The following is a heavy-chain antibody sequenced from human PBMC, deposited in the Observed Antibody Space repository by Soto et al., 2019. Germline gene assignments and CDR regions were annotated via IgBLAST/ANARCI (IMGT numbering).Heavy chain of an antibody. CDR2: TYYRSKWYN. CDR3: ARGGGLSPADWWYFDL. J-gene: IGHJ2*01. D-gene: IGHD3-16*02. Sequence: KQSQTLSLTCAISGDSVSSNSAAWNWIRQSPSRGLEWLGRTYYRSKWYNDYAVSVKSRITINPDTSKNQFSLQLNSVTPEDTAVYYCARGGGLSPADWWYFDLWGRGTLVTVSS. CDR1: GDSVSSNSAA. V-gene: IGHV6-1*01.